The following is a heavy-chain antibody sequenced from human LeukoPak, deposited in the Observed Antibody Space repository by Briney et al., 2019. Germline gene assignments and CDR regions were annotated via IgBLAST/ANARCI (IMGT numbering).Heavy chain of an antibody. Sequence: GGSLRLSCAASGFTFSSYAMHWVRQAPGKGLEWVAVISYDGSNKYYADSVKGRFTISRDNSKNTLYLQMNSLRAEDTAVYYCARSGSSWYAGSDYWGQGTLVTVSS. CDR1: GFTFSSYA. V-gene: IGHV3-30-3*01. CDR3: ARSGSSWYAGSDY. D-gene: IGHD6-13*01. CDR2: ISYDGSNK. J-gene: IGHJ4*02.